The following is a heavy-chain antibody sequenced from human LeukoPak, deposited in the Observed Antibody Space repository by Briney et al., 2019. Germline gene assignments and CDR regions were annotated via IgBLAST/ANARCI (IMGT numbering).Heavy chain of an antibody. CDR2: ISVHNGNA. CDR1: GYTFSNFV. V-gene: IGHV1-18*01. Sequence: ASVKVSCRASGYTFSNFVITWVRQAPGQGLEWMGWISVHNGNAIYAQNLQGRATMTTDTSTSTAYLELSSLKSDDTAIYYCARSGPQDWALDHWGRGTLVTVSP. CDR3: ARSGPQDWALDH. D-gene: IGHD2-21*01. J-gene: IGHJ4*02.